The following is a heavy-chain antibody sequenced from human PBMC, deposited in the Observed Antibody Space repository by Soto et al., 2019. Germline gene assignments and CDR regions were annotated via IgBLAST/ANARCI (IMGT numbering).Heavy chain of an antibody. J-gene: IGHJ4*02. CDR2: IKSRGAGGTA. CDR1: GLSFSKTW. CDR3: STHNDYAYGY. Sequence: EVQVVESGGGLVEPGGSLRLSCAASGLSFSKTWMNWVRQAPGKGLEWVGQIKSRGAGGTADYAATVKDRFTISRDDSKNTVSLQMNSLKTEDTAVYYCSTHNDYAYGYWGQGVLVTVSS. V-gene: IGHV3-15*07. D-gene: IGHD4-17*01.